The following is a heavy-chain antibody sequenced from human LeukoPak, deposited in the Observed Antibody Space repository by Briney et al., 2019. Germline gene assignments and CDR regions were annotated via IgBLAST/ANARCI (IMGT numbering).Heavy chain of an antibody. CDR3: ARILDSAWGELGY. CDR2: IRSDGSNK. V-gene: IGHV3-30*02. D-gene: IGHD6-19*01. CDR1: GFTFSSYS. Sequence: GGSLRLSCAASGFTFSSYSMNWVRQAPGKGLEWMAFIRSDGSNKYHANSVKGRFTISRDNSKNTLYLQMNSLRAEDTAVYYCARILDSAWGELGYWGQGTLVTVSS. J-gene: IGHJ4*02.